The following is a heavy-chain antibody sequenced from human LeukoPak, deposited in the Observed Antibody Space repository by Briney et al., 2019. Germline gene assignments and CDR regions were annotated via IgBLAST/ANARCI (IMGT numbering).Heavy chain of an antibody. J-gene: IGHJ4*02. CDR1: GYTFTGYY. CDR3: ARGGGYCSSTSCYGGDY. V-gene: IGHV1-2*02. CDR2: INPNSGGT. Sequence: GASVKVSCKGSGYTFTGYYMHWVRQAPGQGLEWMGWINPNSGGTNYAQKFQGRVTMTRDTSNSTAYMELSRLRSDDTAVYYCARGGGYCSSTSCYGGDYWGQGTLVTVSS. D-gene: IGHD2-2*01.